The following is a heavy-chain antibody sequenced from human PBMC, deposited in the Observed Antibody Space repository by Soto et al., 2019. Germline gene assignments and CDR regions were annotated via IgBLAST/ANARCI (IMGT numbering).Heavy chain of an antibody. CDR1: GFTFSSYS. J-gene: IGHJ4*02. V-gene: IGHV3-21*01. D-gene: IGHD3-22*01. Sequence: GGSLRLSCAASGFTFSSYSMNWVRQAPGKGLEWVSSISSSSSYIYYADSVKGRFTISRDNAKNSLYLQMNSLRAEDTAVYYCARLSPDYDSSGYLAPHFDYWGQGTLVTVSS. CDR2: ISSSSSYI. CDR3: ARLSPDYDSSGYLAPHFDY.